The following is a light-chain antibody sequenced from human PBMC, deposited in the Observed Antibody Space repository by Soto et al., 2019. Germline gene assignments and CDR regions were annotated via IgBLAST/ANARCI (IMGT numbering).Light chain of an antibody. J-gene: IGKJ1*01. V-gene: IGKV3-15*01. CDR1: QSVSSN. Sequence: EIVMTQSPATLSLSPGERATLSCRASQSVSSNLAWYQQKPGQAPRLLIYGASTRATGIPARFSGSWSRKEFPLTISILQSEDFAVYCCQQYNNWPPTFGQGTKVEIK. CDR2: GAS. CDR3: QQYNNWPPT.